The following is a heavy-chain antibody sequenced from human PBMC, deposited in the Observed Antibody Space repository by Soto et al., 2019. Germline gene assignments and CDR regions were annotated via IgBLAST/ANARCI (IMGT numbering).Heavy chain of an antibody. D-gene: IGHD3-10*01. V-gene: IGHV4-4*07. CDR1: GGSINSYY. CDR2: IYSGGST. J-gene: IGHJ4*02. Sequence: QVQLQESGPGLVKPSETLSLTCTVSGGSINSYYWSWIRQPAGKGLEWIGRIYSGGSTNYNPSLKSRLTVSVDTSKNQFSLKLTSVXAAXXXXXXXXXGPGGFGDFSLDYWGQGTXVTX. CDR3: XXGPGGFGDFSLDY.